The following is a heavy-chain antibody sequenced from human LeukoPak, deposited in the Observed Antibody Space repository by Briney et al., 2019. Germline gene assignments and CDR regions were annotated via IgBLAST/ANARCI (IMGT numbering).Heavy chain of an antibody. CDR2: ISAYNGNT. Sequence: ASVKVSCKASGYTFTGYYMHWVQQAPGQGLEWMGWISAYNGNTNYAQKLQGRVTMTTDTSTSTAYMELRSLRSDDTAVYYCARDTPRVRPTFGGVHAIPQQYWGQGTLVTVSS. D-gene: IGHD3-16*01. CDR3: ARDTPRVRPTFGGVHAIPQQY. J-gene: IGHJ4*02. V-gene: IGHV1-18*04. CDR1: GYTFTGYY.